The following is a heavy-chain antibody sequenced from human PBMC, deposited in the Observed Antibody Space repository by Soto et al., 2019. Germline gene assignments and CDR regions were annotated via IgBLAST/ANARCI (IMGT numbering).Heavy chain of an antibody. V-gene: IGHV1-69*13. CDR2: IIPIFGTA. CDR3: ARGSNYDFWSGSPLYGMDV. D-gene: IGHD3-3*01. CDR1: GGTFSSYA. Sequence: SVKVSCKASGGTFSSYAISWVRQAPGQGLEWMGGIIPIFGTANYAQKFQGRVTITADESTSTAYMELSSLRSEDTAVYYCARGSNYDFWSGSPLYGMDVWGQGTTVTVSS. J-gene: IGHJ6*02.